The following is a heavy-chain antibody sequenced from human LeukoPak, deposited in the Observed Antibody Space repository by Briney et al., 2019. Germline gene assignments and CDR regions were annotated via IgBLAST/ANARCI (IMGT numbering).Heavy chain of an antibody. J-gene: IGHJ3*02. CDR3: ARLPTYYYDSSGYSAIYAFDI. V-gene: IGHV1-2*02. Sequence: ASVKVSCTASGYSFTNYFMHWVRQAPGHGLEWMGWISPKSGGTNYAQNFQGRVTMTRDTSISTVYLELSSLRSDDTAVYYCARLPTYYYDSSGYSAIYAFDIWGQGTMVTVSS. D-gene: IGHD3-22*01. CDR2: ISPKSGGT. CDR1: GYSFTNYF.